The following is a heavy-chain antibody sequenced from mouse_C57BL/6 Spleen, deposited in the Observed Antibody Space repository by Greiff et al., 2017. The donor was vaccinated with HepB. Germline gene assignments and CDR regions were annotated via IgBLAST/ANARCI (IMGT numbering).Heavy chain of an antibody. CDR1: GFSLTSYG. J-gene: IGHJ4*01. CDR3: ARNNDYAFYAMDY. V-gene: IGHV2-2*01. CDR2: IWSGGST. Sequence: VKLVESGPGLVQPSQSLSITCTVSGFSLTSYGVHWVRQSPGKGLEWLGVIWSGGSTDYNAAFISRLSISKDNSKSQVFFKINSLQADDTAIYYCARNNDYAFYAMDYWGQGTSVTVSS. D-gene: IGHD2-4*01.